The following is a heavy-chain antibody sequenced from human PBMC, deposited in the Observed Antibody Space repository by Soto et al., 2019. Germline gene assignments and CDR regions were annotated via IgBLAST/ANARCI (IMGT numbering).Heavy chain of an antibody. CDR3: ARDCGPDIVLIVYADNLDGVYRMDV. CDR2: TSAYTSTK. D-gene: IGHD2-8*01. J-gene: IGHJ6*01. CDR1: GYTSTIYS. V-gene: IGHV1-18*04. Sequence: SVKVSRNDSGYTSTIYSIRWVRQAPAQPLDRIRSTSAYTSTKNYAQKLQARITMTTYTSTTTAYMDLRSLRSDDTAVYYCARDCGPDIVLIVYADNLDGVYRMDVW.